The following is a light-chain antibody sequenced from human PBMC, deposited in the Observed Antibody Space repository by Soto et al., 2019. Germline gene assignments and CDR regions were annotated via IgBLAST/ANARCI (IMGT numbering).Light chain of an antibody. J-gene: IGKJ3*01. CDR1: QGVSSW. Sequence: DIQMTQSPSSVSASIGDRVTITCRASQGVSSWLAWYQQKPGKAPNLLIYATSNLQSGVPSRFSGSGSGTDFTLTISSLHPEDFATYYCQQTHTFPLTFGPGSKVHSK. V-gene: IGKV1-12*01. CDR2: ATS. CDR3: QQTHTFPLT.